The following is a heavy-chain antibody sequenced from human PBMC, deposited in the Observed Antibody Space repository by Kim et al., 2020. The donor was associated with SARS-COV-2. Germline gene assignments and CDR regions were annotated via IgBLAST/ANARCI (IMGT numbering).Heavy chain of an antibody. CDR3: VRMGVGYNAMFD. J-gene: IGHJ4*02. CDR1: GGSIRTYY. Sequence: SETLALTCTVSGGSIRTYYWGWVRQPPGKGLDWIGYLSYTGTTYSNPSLQSRVTLSADTSKNQLSLKVTSMTPADTAVYYCVRMGVGYNAMFDWGQGILVTVSS. D-gene: IGHD3-10*02. CDR2: LSYTGTT. V-gene: IGHV4-59*03.